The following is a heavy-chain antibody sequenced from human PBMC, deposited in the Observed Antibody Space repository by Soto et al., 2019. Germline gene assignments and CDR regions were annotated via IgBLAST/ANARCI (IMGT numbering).Heavy chain of an antibody. J-gene: IGHJ6*03. V-gene: IGHV6-1*01. CDR2: TYYRSKWWN. CDR3: AIVPTNKENYYYYYIDV. CDR1: GDSVSSNSAA. Sequence: PSQTLSLTCAISGDSVSSNSAAWNWIRQSASRGLEWLGRTYYRSKWWNDYAVSVKSRITINPDTSKNQFSLQLNYVTPENTAVYYCAIVPTNKENYYYYYIDVWGKGTTVTVSS.